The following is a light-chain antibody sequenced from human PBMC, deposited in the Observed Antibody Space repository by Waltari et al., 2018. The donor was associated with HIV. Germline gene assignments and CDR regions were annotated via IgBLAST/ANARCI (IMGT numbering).Light chain of an antibody. CDR3: AAWDDNLNGWV. Sequence: QSLLTQPPSVSGTPGQRITISCSGSTANIGTNTVSCYQQPPGPAPKLVIHSNKQRPSGVPDRFSGAQSGTSASLAISGLQSEDEADYYCAAWDDNLNGWVFGGRTKLTVL. V-gene: IGLV1-44*01. CDR1: TANIGTNT. CDR2: SNK. J-gene: IGLJ3*02.